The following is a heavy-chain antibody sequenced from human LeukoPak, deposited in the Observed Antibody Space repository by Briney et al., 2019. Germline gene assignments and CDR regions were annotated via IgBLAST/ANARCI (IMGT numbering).Heavy chain of an antibody. CDR2: IRSKAYGGTT. CDR1: GFTFGDYA. V-gene: IGHV3-49*04. CDR3: TRETQYSSGWYGAPFDP. J-gene: IGHJ5*02. Sequence: GGSLRLSCTASGFTFGDYAMSWVRQAPGKGLEWVGFIRSKAYGGTTEYAASVKGRFTISRDDSKSIAYLQTNSLKTEDTAVYYCTRETQYSSGWYGAPFDPWGQGTLVTVSS. D-gene: IGHD6-19*01.